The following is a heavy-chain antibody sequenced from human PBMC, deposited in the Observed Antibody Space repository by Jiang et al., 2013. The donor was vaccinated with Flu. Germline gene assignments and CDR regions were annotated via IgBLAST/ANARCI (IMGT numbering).Heavy chain of an antibody. CDR3: ARDLRYFDWFNGPRAFDI. J-gene: IGHJ3*02. D-gene: IGHD3-9*01. V-gene: IGHV3-23*01. CDR2: ITSGGST. CDR1: GFTFTSYA. Sequence: QLLESGGGLVQPGGSLRLSCAASGFTFTSYAMNWVRQAPGKGLEWVSAITSGGSTYYADSVKGRFTISRDNSKNTLYLQMNSLRAEDTAVYYCARDLRYFDWFNGPRAFDIWGQGTMVTVSS.